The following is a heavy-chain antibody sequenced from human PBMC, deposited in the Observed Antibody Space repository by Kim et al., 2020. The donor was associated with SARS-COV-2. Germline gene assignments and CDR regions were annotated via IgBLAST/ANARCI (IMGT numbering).Heavy chain of an antibody. CDR3: ARESHGSGSYTPGYYYYGRDG. Sequence: GGSLRLSCAASGFTFSSYSMNWVRQAPGKGLEWVSSISSSSSYIYYADSVKGRFTISRDNAKNALYLQMNSLRAEDTAVYYCARESHGSGSYTPGYYYYGRDGWLQGTTVTVSS. J-gene: IGHJ6*02. CDR1: GFTFSSYS. CDR2: ISSSSSYI. V-gene: IGHV3-21*01. D-gene: IGHD3-10*01.